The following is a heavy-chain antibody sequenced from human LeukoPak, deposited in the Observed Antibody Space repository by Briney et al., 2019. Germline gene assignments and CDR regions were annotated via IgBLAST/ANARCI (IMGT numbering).Heavy chain of an antibody. V-gene: IGHV4-59*01. CDR2: IDYSGST. CDR1: GGTINRYY. J-gene: IGHJ3*02. CDR3: ARDRRRDRLHAFDI. D-gene: IGHD1-26*01. Sequence: SETLSLTCTVSGGTINRYYWSWIRQPPGKGLEWIAYIDYSGSTNYNPSLKSRLTISLDASKNQFSLKLSSVTAADMAVYYCARDRRRDRLHAFDIWGQGTMVTVSS.